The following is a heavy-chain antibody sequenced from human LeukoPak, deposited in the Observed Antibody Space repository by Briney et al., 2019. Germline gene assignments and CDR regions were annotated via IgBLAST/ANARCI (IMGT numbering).Heavy chain of an antibody. V-gene: IGHV3-30*02. CDR2: IRYDGNTK. D-gene: IGHD2-15*01. CDR3: AKVRFCSGATCYPDDY. Sequence: GGSLRLSCAASGFTFSDYGMHWVRQAPGKGLEWVAFIRYDGNTKYYADSVKGRFTISRDNSKNTLYLQMNSLRPEDTAVYYCAKVRFCSGATCYPDDYWGQGTLVTVSS. J-gene: IGHJ4*02. CDR1: GFTFSDYG.